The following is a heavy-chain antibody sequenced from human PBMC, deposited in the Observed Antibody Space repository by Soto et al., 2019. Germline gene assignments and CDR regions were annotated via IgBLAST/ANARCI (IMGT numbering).Heavy chain of an antibody. CDR2: FSGGRGGT. J-gene: IGHJ4*02. V-gene: IGHV3-23*01. Sequence: GGSVRLSXAVSGFSISDYGVTWVRQPPGKGLEWVSGFSGGRGGTFYADSVRGRFTISRDNSRNMVYLQMDSLGVEDTAVYYCVKWIGFGDSWGQGTLVTVSS. CDR1: GFSISDYG. CDR3: VKWIGFGDS. D-gene: IGHD2-2*03.